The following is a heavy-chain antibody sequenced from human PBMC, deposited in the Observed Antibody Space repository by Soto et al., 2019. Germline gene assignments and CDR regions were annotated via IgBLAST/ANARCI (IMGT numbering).Heavy chain of an antibody. CDR3: AKRIAVAVTEYYYGMDV. Sequence: GGSLRLSCAASGFTFSSYAMSWVRQAPGKGLDWVSSVSGSGGSTYYADSVKGRFTISRDNSKHTLYLQMNSLRAEDTAVYYCAKRIAVAVTEYYYGMDVWGQGTTVT. CDR1: GFTFSSYA. J-gene: IGHJ6*02. V-gene: IGHV3-23*01. CDR2: VSGSGGST. D-gene: IGHD6-19*01.